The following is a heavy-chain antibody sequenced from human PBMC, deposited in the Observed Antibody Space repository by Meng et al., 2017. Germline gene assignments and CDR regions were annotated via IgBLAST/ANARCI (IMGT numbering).Heavy chain of an antibody. CDR3: ARTIFGVVTLSYYFDY. CDR1: GFSLSTSRMC. CDR2: IDWDDDK. V-gene: IGHV2-70*01. J-gene: IGHJ4*02. Sequence: SGPTLVKPTQTLTLTCTFSGFSLSTSRMCVSWIRQPPGKALEWLALIDWDDDKYYSTSLKTRLTISKDTSKNQVVLTMTNMDPVDTATYYCARTIFGVVTLSYYFDYWGQGTLVTVSS. D-gene: IGHD3-3*01.